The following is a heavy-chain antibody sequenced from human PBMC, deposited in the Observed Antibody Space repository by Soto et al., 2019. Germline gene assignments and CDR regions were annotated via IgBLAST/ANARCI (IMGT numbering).Heavy chain of an antibody. CDR2: ISGSGGST. V-gene: IGHV3-23*01. CDR3: AKESMVRGVIIPTDY. CDR1: VFTFSSYA. Sequence: GGSLRLSCAASVFTFSSYAMSWVRQAPGKGLEWVSAISGSGGSTYYADSVKGRFTISRDNSKNTLYLQMNSLRAEDTAVYYCAKESMVRGVIIPTDYWGQGTLVTVSS. D-gene: IGHD3-10*01. J-gene: IGHJ4*02.